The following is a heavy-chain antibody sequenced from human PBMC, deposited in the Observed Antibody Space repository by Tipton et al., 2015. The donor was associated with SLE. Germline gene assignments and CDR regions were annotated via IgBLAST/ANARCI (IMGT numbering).Heavy chain of an antibody. CDR3: ARETGTYYSTWFDS. D-gene: IGHD1-26*01. Sequence: TLSLTCTVSGGSISSSGYYWGWIRQPPGKGLEWIGGIHYSGSTYYNPSLKSRVTISVDTSKNQFSLKLSSVTAADTATYSCARETGTYYSTWFDSWGQGTLVTVSS. J-gene: IGHJ5*01. CDR1: GGSISSSGYY. V-gene: IGHV4-39*02. CDR2: IHYSGST.